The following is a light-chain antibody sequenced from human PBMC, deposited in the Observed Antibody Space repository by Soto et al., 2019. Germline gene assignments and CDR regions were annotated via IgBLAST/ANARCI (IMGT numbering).Light chain of an antibody. Sequence: EIVMTQSPATLPVSPGERATLSCRASQSVSSNLAWYQQKPGQAPRLLIYGASTRATGIPARFSGSGSGTEVTLTIISLQSEDFAVYYCQQYNNWPPYTFGQGTKLEIK. CDR1: QSVSSN. J-gene: IGKJ2*01. CDR2: GAS. V-gene: IGKV3-15*01. CDR3: QQYNNWPPYT.